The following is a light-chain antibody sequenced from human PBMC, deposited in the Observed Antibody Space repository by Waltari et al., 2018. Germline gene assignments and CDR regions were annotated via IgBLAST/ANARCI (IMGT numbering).Light chain of an antibody. Sequence: SYVVTQSPSVSVAPGETARITCGGANHGSKSVHWYQQRPGQAPVLVISYDSDRPSGIPERFSGSNSGNTATLTISWVEADDEADYYCLVWHSTTDHHGVFGGGTKLTVL. CDR2: YDS. J-gene: IGLJ2*01. CDR1: NHGSKS. CDR3: LVWHSTTDHHGV. V-gene: IGLV3-21*04.